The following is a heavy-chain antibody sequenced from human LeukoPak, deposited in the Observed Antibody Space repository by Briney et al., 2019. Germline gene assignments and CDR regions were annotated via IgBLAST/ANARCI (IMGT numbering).Heavy chain of an antibody. CDR1: GGSISSSSYY. CDR2: IYYSGST. D-gene: IGHD2-21*02. Sequence: PSETLSLTRTVSGGSISSSSYYWGWIRQPPGKGLEWIGSIYYSGSTYYNPSLKSRVTISVDTSKNQFSLKLSSVTAADTAVYYCARHEVGVTAKFDYWGQGTLVTVSS. J-gene: IGHJ4*02. V-gene: IGHV4-39*01. CDR3: ARHEVGVTAKFDY.